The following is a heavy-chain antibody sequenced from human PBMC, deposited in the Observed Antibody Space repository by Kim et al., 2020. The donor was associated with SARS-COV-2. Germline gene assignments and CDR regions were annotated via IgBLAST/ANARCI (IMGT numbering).Heavy chain of an antibody. CDR2: ISPNNGAT. J-gene: IGHJ6*02. CDR3: ATGSDFHGLAV. D-gene: IGHD6-25*01. CDR1: GYPFSGFY. V-gene: IGHV1-2*02. Sequence: ASVKVSCKTSGYPFSGFYIHWLRQAPGQGLEWMGWISPNNGATKYAEASQGRVTMNRDTYINTAYMELSRLQSDDSAIYFFATGSDFHGLAVLGRVTTITVSS.